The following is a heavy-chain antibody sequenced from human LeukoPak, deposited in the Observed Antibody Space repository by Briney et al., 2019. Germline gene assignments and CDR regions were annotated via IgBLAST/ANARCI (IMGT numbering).Heavy chain of an antibody. Sequence: ASVKVSCKASGYTFTGYYMHWVRQAPGQGLEWMGWINPNSGGTNYAQRSQGRVTMTRDTSISTAYMELSRLRSDDTAVYYCARETVRFPHEHDAFDIWGQGTMVTVSS. CDR1: GYTFTGYY. D-gene: IGHD4-17*01. CDR2: INPNSGGT. V-gene: IGHV1-2*02. CDR3: ARETVRFPHEHDAFDI. J-gene: IGHJ3*02.